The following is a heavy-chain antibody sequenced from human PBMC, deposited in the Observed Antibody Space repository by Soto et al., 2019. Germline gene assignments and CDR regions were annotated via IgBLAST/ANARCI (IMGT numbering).Heavy chain of an antibody. CDR2: IYYSGGT. CDR3: ARDLKLMVYDEDYYYYYYMAV. V-gene: IGHV4-59*01. J-gene: IGHJ6*03. Sequence: SETLSLTWTVSGGPISSYYWSWIRQPPGKGLEWIGYIYYSGGTNYNPSLKSRVTISVDTSKNQFSLKLSSVTAADTAVYYCARDLKLMVYDEDYYYYYYMAVWGKGTTVTVSS. CDR1: GGPISSYY. D-gene: IGHD2-8*01.